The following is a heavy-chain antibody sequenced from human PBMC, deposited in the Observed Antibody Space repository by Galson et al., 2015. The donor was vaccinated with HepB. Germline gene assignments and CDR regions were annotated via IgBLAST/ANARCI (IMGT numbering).Heavy chain of an antibody. CDR3: AREGSLIRGRTNINYFDS. Sequence: SLRLSCAVSGFSFSNHYMSWIRQAPGKGLEWVAYIGSTGSTKNYADSVKGRFTISRDNANNSLYLQMNSLRDEDTAIYFCAREGSLIRGRTNINYFDSRGQGILVTFAS. J-gene: IGHJ4*02. D-gene: IGHD3-10*01. CDR1: GFSFSNHY. CDR2: IGSTGSTK. V-gene: IGHV3-11*01.